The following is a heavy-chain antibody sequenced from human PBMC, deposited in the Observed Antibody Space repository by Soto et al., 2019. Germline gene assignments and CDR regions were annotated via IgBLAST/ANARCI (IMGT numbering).Heavy chain of an antibody. V-gene: IGHV3-74*01. CDR2: INSDGSVT. Sequence: GSLRLSCAASGFTFSSFWMHWVRQAPGKGLVWVSRINSDGSVTTYADAVKGRFTISRDNAKNTLYLQMNSLRAEDTAVYYCVRGRYYGMDVWGQGTTVTVSS. CDR3: VRGRYYGMDV. J-gene: IGHJ6*02. CDR1: GFTFSSFW.